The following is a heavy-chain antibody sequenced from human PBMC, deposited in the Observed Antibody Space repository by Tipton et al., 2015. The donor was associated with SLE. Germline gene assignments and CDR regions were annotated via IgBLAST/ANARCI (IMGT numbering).Heavy chain of an antibody. J-gene: IGHJ4*02. CDR3: ARDLTIFGVVRDY. Sequence: TLSLTCTVSGGSISSYYWSWIRQPPGKGLAWIGYIYYSGRTNYNPSLTSRVTISVDTSKNQFSLKLSSVTAADTAVYYCARDLTIFGVVRDYWGQGTLVTVSS. CDR2: IYYSGRT. D-gene: IGHD3-3*01. CDR1: GGSISSYY. V-gene: IGHV4-59*01.